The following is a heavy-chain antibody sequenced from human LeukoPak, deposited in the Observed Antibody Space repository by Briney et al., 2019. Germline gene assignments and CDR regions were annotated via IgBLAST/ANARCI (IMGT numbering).Heavy chain of an antibody. CDR2: ISAYNGNT. CDR1: GYTFTSYG. V-gene: IGHV1-18*01. Sequence: ASVKVSCKASGYTFTSYGISWVRQAPGQGLEWLGWISAYNGNTNYAQKVQGRVTMTTDTSTDTAYMELRSLRSDDTAVYYCARDRYCSGGSCYRFWFDPWGQGTPVIVSS. J-gene: IGHJ5*02. CDR3: ARDRYCSGGSCYRFWFDP. D-gene: IGHD2-15*01.